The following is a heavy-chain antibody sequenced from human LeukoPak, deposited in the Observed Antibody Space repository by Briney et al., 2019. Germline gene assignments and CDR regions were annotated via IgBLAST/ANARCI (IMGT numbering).Heavy chain of an antibody. CDR2: ITSDGRST. CDR3: AGGDAVTSNY. V-gene: IGHV3-74*01. J-gene: IGHJ4*02. Sequence: GGSLRLSCAASGFTFASYWMHWVRQAPGKGLVWVSRITSDGRSTSYADSVKGRFTMSRDNAKNMLYLQMNSLRPEDTAVYYCAGGDAVTSNYWGQGTLLTVSS. D-gene: IGHD4-17*01. CDR1: GFTFASYW.